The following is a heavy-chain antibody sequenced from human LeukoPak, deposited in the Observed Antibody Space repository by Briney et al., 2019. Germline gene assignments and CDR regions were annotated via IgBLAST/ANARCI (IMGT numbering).Heavy chain of an antibody. CDR1: GFTFSSYS. J-gene: IGHJ6*03. CDR2: IRSYSRMV. Sequence: GGSLRLSCAASGFTFSSYSLNWVRKTPGKGLERVSYIRSYSRMVNYADSVKGRFVIYRDNANNSLSSQMKSLRVEDTAVYFCVRDYSGSGPNRDVWGKGTTVTVSS. CDR3: VRDYSGSGPNRDV. V-gene: IGHV3-48*04. D-gene: IGHD3-10*01.